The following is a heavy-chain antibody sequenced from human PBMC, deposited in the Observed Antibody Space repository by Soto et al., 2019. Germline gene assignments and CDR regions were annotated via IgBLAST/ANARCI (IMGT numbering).Heavy chain of an antibody. Sequence: SETLSLTCSVSSGSISTSGYYWGWIRQPPGTGLEWIGGISYSGSTYYNPSLKSRLTISVDTSKNHFSLKLTSVTAADTAVYFCARRGSRLSVAVAAFEYWSQGTLVPVSS. CDR3: ARRGSRLSVAVAAFEY. CDR2: ISYSGST. D-gene: IGHD6-19*01. V-gene: IGHV4-39*02. CDR1: SGSISTSGYY. J-gene: IGHJ4*02.